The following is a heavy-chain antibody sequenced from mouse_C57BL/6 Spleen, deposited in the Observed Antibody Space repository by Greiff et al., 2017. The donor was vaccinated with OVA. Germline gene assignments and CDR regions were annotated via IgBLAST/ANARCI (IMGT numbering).Heavy chain of an antibody. D-gene: IGHD1-1*01. J-gene: IGHJ1*03. CDR1: GYAFSSSW. CDR2: IYPGDGDT. CDR3: ARYYYGSPDV. Sequence: QLQQSGPELVKPGASVKISCKASGYAFSSSWMNWVKQRPGKGLEWIGRIYPGDGDTNYNGKFKGKATLTADKSSSTAYMQLSSLTSEDSAVYFCARYYYGSPDVWGTGTTVTVSS. V-gene: IGHV1-82*01.